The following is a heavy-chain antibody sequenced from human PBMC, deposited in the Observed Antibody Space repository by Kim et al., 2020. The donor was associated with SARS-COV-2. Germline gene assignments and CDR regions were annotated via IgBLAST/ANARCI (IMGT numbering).Heavy chain of an antibody. D-gene: IGHD1-1*01. V-gene: IGHV3-23*01. Sequence: GGSLRLSCAASGFTFRNFAMSWVRQTPGKGLEWISTVSGSGATSYYADSVKGRFTISRDNSQDTLFLQMNSLRVEDTALYYCAKEAAPEYNSHGTFYIDHWGQGTLVPVSS. CDR1: GFTFRNFA. CDR3: AKEAAPEYNSHGTFYIDH. J-gene: IGHJ4*02. CDR2: VSGSGATS.